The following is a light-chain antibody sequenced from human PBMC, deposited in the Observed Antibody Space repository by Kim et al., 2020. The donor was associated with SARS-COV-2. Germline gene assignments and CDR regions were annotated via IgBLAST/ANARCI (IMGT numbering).Light chain of an antibody. V-gene: IGKV1-5*03. CDR3: QQYHSYSPVT. CDR1: QSMGNW. CDR2: KAS. J-gene: IGKJ5*01. Sequence: SVGARVTITCRAGQSMGNWLGWYQQKPRKAANFLIFKASTLQNGVPSRFSGSGSWTEFTLTISSLQPDDFATYYCQQYHSYSPVTFGQGTRLEIK.